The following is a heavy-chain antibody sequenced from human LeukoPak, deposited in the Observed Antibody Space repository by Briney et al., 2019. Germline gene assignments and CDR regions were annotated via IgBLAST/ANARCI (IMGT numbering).Heavy chain of an antibody. V-gene: IGHV3-23*01. CDR1: GLTFSSSV. D-gene: IGHD2-8*01. J-gene: IGHJ4*02. CDR2: ITGSGGST. CDR3: AKAENGLDY. Sequence: PGGSLRLSCAASGLTFSSSVMSWVRQAPGKGLEWVSSITGSGGSTYYADSWKGRFSISRDNSKNTLYLQMNSLRAEDTAVYYCAKAENGLDYWGQGTLVTVSS.